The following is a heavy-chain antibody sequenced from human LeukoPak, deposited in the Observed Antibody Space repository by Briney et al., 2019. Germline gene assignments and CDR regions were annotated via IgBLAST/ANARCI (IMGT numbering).Heavy chain of an antibody. Sequence: SETLSLTCAVYGGSFSGYYWSWIRQPPGEGLEWIGEINHSGSTNYNPSLKSRVTISVDTSKNQFSLKLSSVTAADTAVYYCARGKLPGCSSGWYRSPNWFDPWGQGTLVTVSS. V-gene: IGHV4-34*01. D-gene: IGHD6-19*01. J-gene: IGHJ5*02. CDR1: GGSFSGYY. CDR2: INHSGST. CDR3: ARGKLPGCSSGWYRSPNWFDP.